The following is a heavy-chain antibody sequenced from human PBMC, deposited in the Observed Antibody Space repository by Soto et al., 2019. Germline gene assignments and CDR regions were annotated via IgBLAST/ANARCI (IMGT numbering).Heavy chain of an antibody. V-gene: IGHV3-13*01. D-gene: IGHD2-15*01. CDR3: ARDRCSGGSCYSSYDLDF. Sequence: EVQLVESGGGLVQPGGSLRLSCAASGFTFSSYDMHWVRQATGKGLEWVSAIGTAGDTYYPGSVKGRFTISRENAEISLCLQMNSLSAGDTAVYYCARDRCSGGSCYSSYDLDFWGKGTTVTVSS. J-gene: IGHJ6*04. CDR2: IGTAGDT. CDR1: GFTFSSYD.